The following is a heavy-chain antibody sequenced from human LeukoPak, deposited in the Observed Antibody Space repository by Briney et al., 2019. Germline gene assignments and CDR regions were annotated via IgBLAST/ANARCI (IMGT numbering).Heavy chain of an antibody. Sequence: GGSLRLSCAASGLTFSDYYMSWIRQAPGKGLEWVSAISGSGSSTYYADSVKGRFTISRDNSKNTLYLQMNSLRAEDTAVYYCAKRTGSNWYGPFDYWGLGTLVTVSS. CDR1: GLTFSDYY. CDR3: AKRTGSNWYGPFDY. J-gene: IGHJ4*02. V-gene: IGHV3-23*01. CDR2: ISGSGSST. D-gene: IGHD6-13*01.